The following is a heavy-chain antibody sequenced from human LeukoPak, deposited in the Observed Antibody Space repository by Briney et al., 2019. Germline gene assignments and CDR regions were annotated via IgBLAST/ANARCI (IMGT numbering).Heavy chain of an antibody. V-gene: IGHV3-23*01. J-gene: IGHJ1*01. D-gene: IGHD6-19*01. CDR3: AKRSVSSGWYFQQ. CDR2: ISGNGGGT. Sequence: PWGSLRLSCAASGFTFSSYALNWVRQPQAQGQELVSAISGNGGGTYYSDPVMGRFTVSRDNSKNTLYLQMRSLRAEDSAVYYCAKRSVSSGWYFQQWGQGTLVTVSS. CDR1: GFTFSSYA.